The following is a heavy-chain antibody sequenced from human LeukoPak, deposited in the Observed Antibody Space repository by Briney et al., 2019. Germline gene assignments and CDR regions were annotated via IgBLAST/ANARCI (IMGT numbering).Heavy chain of an antibody. J-gene: IGHJ6*03. Sequence: ASVKVSCKASGYTFTSYDINWVRQATGQGLEWMGWMNPNSGNTGYAQKFQGRVTMTRNTSISTAYMELSSLRSEDTAVYYCARDPVGDSGYYMDVWGKGTTVTVSS. CDR3: ARDPVGDSGYYMDV. CDR1: GYTFTSYD. CDR2: MNPNSGNT. V-gene: IGHV1-8*01. D-gene: IGHD2-21*01.